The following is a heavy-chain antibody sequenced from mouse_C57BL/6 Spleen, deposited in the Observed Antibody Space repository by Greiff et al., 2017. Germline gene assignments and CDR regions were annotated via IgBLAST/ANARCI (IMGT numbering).Heavy chain of an antibody. CDR2: ISSGSSTI. CDR3: ARPGTGAWFAY. J-gene: IGHJ3*01. D-gene: IGHD3-3*01. CDR1: GFTFSDYG. Sequence: EVKVVESGGGLVKPGGSLKLSCAASGFTFSDYGMHWVRQAPEKGLEWVAYISSGSSTIYYADTVKGRFTISRDNAKNTLFLQMTSLRSEATAMYYCARPGTGAWFAYWGQGTLVTVSA. V-gene: IGHV5-17*01.